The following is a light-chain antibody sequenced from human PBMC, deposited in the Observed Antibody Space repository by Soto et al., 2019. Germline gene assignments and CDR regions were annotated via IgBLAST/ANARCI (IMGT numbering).Light chain of an antibody. CDR3: QQSHGIPYT. J-gene: IGKJ2*01. CDR2: AAS. Sequence: DIQMTQSPPSLSASVGDRVTITCRASQTISTYLNWYQQKPGKAPKLLIYAASTLQSGVPSRFSGRGSGTDFTLTISSLQPEDFATYYCQQSHGIPYTFGPGTKLES. V-gene: IGKV1-39*01. CDR1: QTISTY.